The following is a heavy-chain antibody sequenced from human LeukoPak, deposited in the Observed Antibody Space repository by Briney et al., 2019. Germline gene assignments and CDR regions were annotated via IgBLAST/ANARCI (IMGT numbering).Heavy chain of an antibody. V-gene: IGHV3-7*01. J-gene: IGHJ3*02. CDR3: ARVGDILTGYYFGARTQGAFDI. CDR2: IKQDGSEK. Sequence: GGSLSLSCAASGFTFSSYWMSWVRQAPGKGLEWVANIKQDGSEKYYVDSVKGRFTISRDNAKNSLYLQMNSLRAEDTAVYYCARVGDILTGYYFGARTQGAFDIWGQGTMVTVSS. D-gene: IGHD3-9*01. CDR1: GFTFSSYW.